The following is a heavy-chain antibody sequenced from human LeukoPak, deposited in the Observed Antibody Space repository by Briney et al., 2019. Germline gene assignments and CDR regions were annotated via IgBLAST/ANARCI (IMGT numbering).Heavy chain of an antibody. V-gene: IGHV3-48*01. CDR3: ATNGDYPFDS. CDR1: GFTFSGSS. CDR2: ITLNSATI. D-gene: IGHD4-17*01. Sequence: PGGSLRLSCAAAGFTFSGSSLNCVRQAAGKWREWVSYITLNSATIYYADSVKCRFTISRDNAKKLLFLQMNTLRTEDTAVYYCATNGDYPFDSWGQGTLVTVSS. J-gene: IGHJ4*02.